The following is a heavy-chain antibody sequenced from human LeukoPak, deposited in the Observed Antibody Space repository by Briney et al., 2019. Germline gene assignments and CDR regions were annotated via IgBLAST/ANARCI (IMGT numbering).Heavy chain of an antibody. V-gene: IGHV3-7*01. CDR2: IKQDGSEK. J-gene: IGHJ3*02. CDR3: AREAFGIAVAGSNAFDI. D-gene: IGHD6-19*01. Sequence: GGSLRLSCAASGFTFSSYWMSWVRQAPGKGLEWVANIKQDGSEKYYVDSVKGRFTISRDNAKNSLYLQMNSLRAEGTAVYYCAREAFGIAVAGSNAFDIWGQGTMVTVSS. CDR1: GFTFSSYW.